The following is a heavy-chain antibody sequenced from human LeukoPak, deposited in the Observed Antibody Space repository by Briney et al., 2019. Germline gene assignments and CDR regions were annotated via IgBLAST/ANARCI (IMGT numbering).Heavy chain of an antibody. CDR1: GYSFTSYW. CDR3: ARQGVLLQPYAAFDY. Sequence: GESLKISCKGSGYSFTSYWIGWVRQMPGKGLEWMGIIYPGDSDTRYSPSFQGQVTISADKSISTAYLQWSSLKASDTAMYYCARQGVLLQPYAAFDYWGQGTLVTVSS. J-gene: IGHJ4*02. V-gene: IGHV5-51*01. CDR2: IYPGDSDT. D-gene: IGHD3-10*01.